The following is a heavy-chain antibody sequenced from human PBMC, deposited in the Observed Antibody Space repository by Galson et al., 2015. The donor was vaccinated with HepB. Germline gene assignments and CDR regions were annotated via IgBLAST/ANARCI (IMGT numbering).Heavy chain of an antibody. D-gene: IGHD5-12*01. CDR3: TRVRRLARGMDV. CDR1: GDSVSTNIVA. V-gene: IGHV6-1*01. Sequence: CAISGDSVSTNIVAWNWIRQSPSRGLEWLGRTYYRSKWYNDYAVSVQSRITINPDTSRNQFSLQLNSVTPEDTGVYYCTRVRRLARGMDVWGQGTTVTVSS. J-gene: IGHJ6*02. CDR2: TYYRSKWYN.